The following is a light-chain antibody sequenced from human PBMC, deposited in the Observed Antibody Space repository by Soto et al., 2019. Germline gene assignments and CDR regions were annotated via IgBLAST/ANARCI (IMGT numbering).Light chain of an antibody. J-gene: IGKJ1*01. Sequence: DIQMTQSPSTLSASIGDRVTITCRASQTINNWLAWYQQKPGKAPNLLIYQASNLETGVPSRFSGIAFGTEFTLTFISLQPDDFATYYCQHYNSYPWTFGQWTKLAIK. CDR3: QHYNSYPWT. CDR1: QTINNW. V-gene: IGKV1-5*01. CDR2: QAS.